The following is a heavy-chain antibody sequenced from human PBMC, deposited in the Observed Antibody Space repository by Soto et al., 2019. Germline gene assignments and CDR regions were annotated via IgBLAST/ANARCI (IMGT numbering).Heavy chain of an antibody. J-gene: IGHJ4*02. D-gene: IGHD3-16*01. CDR3: TKVISTVGGDFDS. CDR1: GFTFGNYW. CDR2: INSDGSST. Sequence: EVQLVESGGGLVQPGGSLRLSCAASGFTFGNYWMHCVRQAPGKGLVWVARINSDGSSTSYADSVKGRFAISRDNAKNTLYLQMNSLRAEDTAMYYCTKVISTVGGDFDSWGQGTLVTVSS. V-gene: IGHV3-74*01.